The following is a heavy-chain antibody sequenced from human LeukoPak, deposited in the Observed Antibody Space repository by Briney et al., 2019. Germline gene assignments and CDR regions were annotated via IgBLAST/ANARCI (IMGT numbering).Heavy chain of an antibody. CDR2: ISSSSSYI. V-gene: IGHV3-21*01. Sequence: GGSLRLSCAASGFTFNTYSMNWVRQAPGKGLEWVSSISSSSSYIYYADSVKGRFTISRDNAKNSLYLQMNSLRAEDTAVYYCARGPDYYGSGSYPNWFDPWGQGTLVTVSS. CDR3: ARGPDYYGSGSYPNWFDP. D-gene: IGHD3-10*01. J-gene: IGHJ5*02. CDR1: GFTFNTYS.